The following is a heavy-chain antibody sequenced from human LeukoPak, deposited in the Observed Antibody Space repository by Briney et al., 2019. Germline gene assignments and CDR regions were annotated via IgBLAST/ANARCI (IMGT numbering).Heavy chain of an antibody. V-gene: IGHV4-34*01. CDR1: GGTFSGYY. Sequence: SETLSFTCAVYGGTFSGYYWSWIRQPPGKRLEWIGEINHSGGTNYNPSLKSRVTISVDTSKNQFSLKLSSVTAADTAVYYCARGTKLTRPMVRGVNRLYYFDYWGQGTLVTVSS. CDR2: INHSGGT. CDR3: ARGTKLTRPMVRGVNRLYYFDY. J-gene: IGHJ4*02. D-gene: IGHD3-10*01.